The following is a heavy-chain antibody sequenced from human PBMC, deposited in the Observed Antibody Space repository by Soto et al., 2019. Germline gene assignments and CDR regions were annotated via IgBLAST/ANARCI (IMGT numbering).Heavy chain of an antibody. CDR2: ISGSGGST. CDR1: GFTFSSYA. J-gene: IGHJ3*02. CDR3: AKDMGGYCSGGSCYSSLNAFDI. Sequence: PGGSLRLSCAASGFTFSSYAMSWVRQAPGKGLEWVSAISGSGGSTCYADSVKGRFTISRDNAKNSLYLQMNSLRAEDTALYYCAKDMGGYCSGGSCYSSLNAFDIWGQGTMVTVSS. D-gene: IGHD2-15*01. V-gene: IGHV3-23*01.